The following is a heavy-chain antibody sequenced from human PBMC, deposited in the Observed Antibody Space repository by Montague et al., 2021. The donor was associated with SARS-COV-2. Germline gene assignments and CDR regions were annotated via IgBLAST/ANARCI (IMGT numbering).Heavy chain of an antibody. Sequence: SLRLSCAASGFTFSDYYMSWIRQAPGKGLEWVSYISSSSSYTNYADSVKGRFTISRDNAKNSLYLQMNSLRAEDTAVYYCAASYGYYCGMDVWGQGTTVTVSS. CDR2: ISSSSSYT. CDR3: AASYGYYCGMDV. CDR1: GFTFSDYY. J-gene: IGHJ6*02. V-gene: IGHV3-11*03. D-gene: IGHD4-17*01.